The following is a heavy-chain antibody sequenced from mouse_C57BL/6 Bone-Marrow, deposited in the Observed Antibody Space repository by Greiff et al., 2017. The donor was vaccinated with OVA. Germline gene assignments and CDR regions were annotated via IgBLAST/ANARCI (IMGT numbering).Heavy chain of an antibody. J-gene: IGHJ3*01. CDR2: INSSNGGT. D-gene: IGHD1-1*01. V-gene: IGHV1-53*01. Sequence: VQLQQPGTELVKPGPSVKLSCKASGYTFTSYWMHWVKQRPGQGLDWIGNINSSNGGTNYNEKFKSKATLTVDKSSSKAYMQLSSLTAEDTEVYYCAREVEAYWDQGTLVTVAA. CDR3: AREVEAY. CDR1: GYTFTSYW.